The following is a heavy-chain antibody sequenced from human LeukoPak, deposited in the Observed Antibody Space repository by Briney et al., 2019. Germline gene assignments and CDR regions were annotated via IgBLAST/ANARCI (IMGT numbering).Heavy chain of an antibody. D-gene: IGHD1-26*01. CDR1: GYTFTGYY. CDR2: INPNSGDT. J-gene: IGHJ5*02. Sequence: ASVKVSCKASGYTFTGYYMHWVRQAPGQGLEWMGRINPNSGDTNYAQKFQGRVTMTRDTSISTAYMELSRLRSDDTAVYYCARMGATTNMKAIDSPGPWFDPWGQGTLVTVSS. CDR3: ARMGATTNMKAIDSPGPWFDP. V-gene: IGHV1-2*06.